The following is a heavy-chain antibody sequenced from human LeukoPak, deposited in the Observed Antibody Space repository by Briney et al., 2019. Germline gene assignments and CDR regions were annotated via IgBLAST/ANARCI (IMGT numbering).Heavy chain of an antibody. V-gene: IGHV3-48*04. CDR1: GFTFSSYG. CDR3: ASNRYSSSSIDY. J-gene: IGHJ4*02. CDR2: ISSSGSTI. Sequence: PGGSLRLSCAASGFTFSSYGMSWVRQAPGKGLEWVSYISSSGSTIYYADSVKGRFTISRDNAKNSLYLQMNSLRAEDTAVYYCASNRYSSSSIDYWGRGTLVTVSS. D-gene: IGHD6-13*01.